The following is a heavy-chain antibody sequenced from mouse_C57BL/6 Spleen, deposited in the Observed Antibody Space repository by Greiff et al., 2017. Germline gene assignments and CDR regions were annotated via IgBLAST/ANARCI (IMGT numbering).Heavy chain of an antibody. V-gene: IGHV1-69*01. CDR3: ARKGTTVDEDAMDY. D-gene: IGHD1-1*01. J-gene: IGHJ4*01. CDR1: GYTFTSYW. CDR2: IDPSDSYT. Sequence: VQLQQPGAELVMPGASVKLSCKASGYTFTSYWMHWVKQRPGQGLEWIGEIDPSDSYTNYNQKFKGKSTLTVDKSSSTAYMQLSSLTSEDSAVXDCARKGTTVDEDAMDYWGQGTSVTVSS.